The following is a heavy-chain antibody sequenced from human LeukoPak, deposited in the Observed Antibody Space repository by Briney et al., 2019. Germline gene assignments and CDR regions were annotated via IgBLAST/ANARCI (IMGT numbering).Heavy chain of an antibody. J-gene: IGHJ4*02. CDR1: GYTFTSYY. CDR3: ARDREYQLLY. D-gene: IGHD2-2*01. Sequence: ASVTVSCKASGYTFTSYYMHWVRQAPGQGLEWMGIINPSGGSTSYAQKFQGRVTMTRDISTSTVYMELSSLRSENTAVYYCARDREYQLLYWGQGTLVTVSS. CDR2: INPSGGST. V-gene: IGHV1-46*01.